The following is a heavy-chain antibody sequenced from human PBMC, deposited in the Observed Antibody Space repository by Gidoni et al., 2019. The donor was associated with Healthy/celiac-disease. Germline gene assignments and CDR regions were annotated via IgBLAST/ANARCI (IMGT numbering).Heavy chain of an antibody. J-gene: IGHJ3*02. Sequence: EVKLVESGGGLVQPGRSLRLSCAASGFTLADYAMHWVRQAPGKGLEWVSGISWNSGSIGYADSVKGRFTISRDNAKNSLYLQMNSLRAEDTALYYCAKDRVVVITTYAFDIWGQGTMVTVSS. D-gene: IGHD3-22*01. CDR2: ISWNSGSI. CDR1: GFTLADYA. CDR3: AKDRVVVITTYAFDI. V-gene: IGHV3-9*01.